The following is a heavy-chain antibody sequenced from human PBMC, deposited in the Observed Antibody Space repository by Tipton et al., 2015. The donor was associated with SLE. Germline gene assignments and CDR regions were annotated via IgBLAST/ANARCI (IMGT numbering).Heavy chain of an antibody. CDR3: ARDTPVSLVRGDWYFDL. V-gene: IGHV4-59*11. J-gene: IGHJ2*01. CDR1: GGSFSSHY. CDR2: IYYSGST. Sequence: TLSLTCAVYGGSFSSHYWSWIRQPPGKGLEWIGYIYYSGSTNYNPSLKSRVTISVDTSKNQFSLKLSSVTAADTAVYYCARDTPVSLVRGDWYFDLWGRGALVTVSS. D-gene: IGHD6-13*01.